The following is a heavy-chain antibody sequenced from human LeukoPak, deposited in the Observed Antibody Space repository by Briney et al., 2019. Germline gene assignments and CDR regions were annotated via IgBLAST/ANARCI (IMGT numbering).Heavy chain of an antibody. V-gene: IGHV4-34*01. D-gene: IGHD6-13*01. Sequence: SETLSLTCAVYGGSFSGYYWNWIRQPPGKGLEWIGKINHSGSTNYNPSLKSRVTISVDTSKKRFSLKLSSVTAADTAVYYCARQTGILAADWFDPWGQGTLVTVSS. CDR3: ARQTGILAADWFDP. CDR2: INHSGST. J-gene: IGHJ5*02. CDR1: GGSFSGYY.